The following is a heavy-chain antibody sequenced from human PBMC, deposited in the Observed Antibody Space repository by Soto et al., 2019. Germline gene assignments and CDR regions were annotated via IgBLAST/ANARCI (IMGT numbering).Heavy chain of an antibody. V-gene: IGHV3-21*01. CDR1: GFTFSSYS. CDR2: ISSSSSYI. Sequence: GGSLRLSCAASGFTFSSYSMNWVRQAPGKGLEWVSSISSSSSYIYYADSVKGRFTISRDNAKNSLYLQMNSLRAEDTAVYYCARVQGGDYVGWYFDLWGRGTLVTVSS. CDR3: ARVQGGDYVGWYFDL. D-gene: IGHD4-17*01. J-gene: IGHJ2*01.